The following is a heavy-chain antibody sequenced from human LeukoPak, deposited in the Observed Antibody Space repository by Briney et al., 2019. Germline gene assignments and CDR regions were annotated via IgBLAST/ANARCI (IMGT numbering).Heavy chain of an antibody. CDR1: GYTFTSNY. Sequence: ASVKVSCKASGYTFTSNYIHWVRQAPGQGLEWMGMIYSRDGSTSYAQKFQGRVTVTRDTSTSTVHMELSGLRSEDTAVYYCARDQEGFDYWGQGTLGTVSS. CDR3: ARDQEGFDY. CDR2: IYSRDGST. J-gene: IGHJ4*02. V-gene: IGHV1-46*01.